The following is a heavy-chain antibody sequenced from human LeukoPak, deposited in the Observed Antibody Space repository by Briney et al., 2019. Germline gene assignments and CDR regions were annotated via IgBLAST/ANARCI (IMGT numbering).Heavy chain of an antibody. CDR3: ARDPTVVTLNLFDY. CDR2: ISSSSSYI. J-gene: IGHJ4*02. V-gene: IGHV3-21*01. Sequence: PGGSLRLSCATSGFTFSSYSMNWVRQAPGKGLEWVSSISSSSSYIYYADSVKGRFTISRDNAKNSLYLQMNSLRAEDTAVYYCARDPTVVTLNLFDYWGRGTLVTVSS. CDR1: GFTFSSYS. D-gene: IGHD4-23*01.